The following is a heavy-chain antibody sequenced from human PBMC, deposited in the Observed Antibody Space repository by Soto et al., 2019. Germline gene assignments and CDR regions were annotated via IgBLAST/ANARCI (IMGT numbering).Heavy chain of an antibody. V-gene: IGHV1-2*02. CDR3: ASSMITFGGVIDNWFDP. D-gene: IGHD3-16*02. CDR2: INPNSGGT. Sequence: ASVKVSCKASGYTFTDYYMHWVRQAPGQGLEWMGWINPNSGGTNYAQKFQGRVTMTRDTSISTAYMELSRLRSDDTAVYYCASSMITFGGVIDNWFDPWGQGTLVTVSS. CDR1: GYTFTDYY. J-gene: IGHJ5*02.